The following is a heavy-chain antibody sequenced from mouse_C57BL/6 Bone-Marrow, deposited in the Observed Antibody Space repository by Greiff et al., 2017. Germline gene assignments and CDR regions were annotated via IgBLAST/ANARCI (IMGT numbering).Heavy chain of an antibody. CDR1: GYTFTSYW. J-gene: IGHJ2*01. CDR2: IYPSDSET. D-gene: IGHD1-1*01. CDR3: ARSESSYGVHYFDY. Sequence: QVQLQQPGAELVRPGSSVKLSCKASGYTFTSYWMAWVKQRPGQGLAWIGNIYPSDSETHYNQKFKDKATLTVDKSSSTAYMQLSSLTSEDSAVYYCARSESSYGVHYFDYWGQGTTLTVSS. V-gene: IGHV1-61*01.